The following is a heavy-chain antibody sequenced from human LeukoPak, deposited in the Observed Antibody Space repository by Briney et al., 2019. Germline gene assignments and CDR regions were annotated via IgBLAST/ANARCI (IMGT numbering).Heavy chain of an antibody. J-gene: IGHJ5*02. CDR3: ARESILWFGDDISTAIFDWFDP. Sequence: SETLSLTCTVSGGSISSSSYYWGWLRQPPGKGLEWIGSIYYSGSTYYNPSLKSRVTISVDTSKNQFSLKLSSVTAADTAVYYCARESILWFGDDISTAIFDWFDPWGQGTLVTVSS. CDR1: GGSISSSSYY. CDR2: IYYSGST. D-gene: IGHD3-10*01. V-gene: IGHV4-39*07.